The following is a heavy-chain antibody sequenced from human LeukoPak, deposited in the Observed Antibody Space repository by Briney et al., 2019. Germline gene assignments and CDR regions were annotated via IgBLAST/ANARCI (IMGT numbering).Heavy chain of an antibody. CDR3: ARRPCTDGVCGFDY. CDR2: ISTGSSFI. D-gene: IGHD2-8*01. CDR1: GFTFSSYW. J-gene: IGHJ4*02. V-gene: IGHV3-21*01. Sequence: GGSLRLSCAASGFTFSSYWMSWVRQAPGTGLEWVSSISTGSSFIYYADSVKGRFTIARDNAKNSLYLQMNSLRAEDSAVYYCARRPCTDGVCGFDYWGQGTLVTVSS.